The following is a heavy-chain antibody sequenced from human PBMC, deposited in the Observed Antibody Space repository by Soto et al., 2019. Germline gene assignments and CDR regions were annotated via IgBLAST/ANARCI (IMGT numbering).Heavy chain of an antibody. CDR1: GFTFSDYY. CDR2: ISSSGSTI. D-gene: IGHD5-18*01. V-gene: IGHV3-11*01. J-gene: IGHJ4*02. CDR3: ARVDTAMVMSIDY. Sequence: GGSLRLSCAASGFTFSDYYMSWIRQAPGKGLEWVSYISSSGSTIYYADSVKGRFTISRDNAKNSLYLQMNSLRAEDTAVYYCARVDTAMVMSIDYWGQGTLVTVSS.